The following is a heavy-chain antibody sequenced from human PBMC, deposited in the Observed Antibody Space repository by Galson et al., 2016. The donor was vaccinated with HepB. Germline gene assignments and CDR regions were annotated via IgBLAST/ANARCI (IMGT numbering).Heavy chain of an antibody. CDR2: MLLDGSNE. Sequence: SLRLSCAASGFTFSSFVMHWVRQAPGKGLEWVAVMLLDGSNEDYADSVKGRFTISRDNAKNSLYLQMNSLRADDTAVYYCARGAEWLALWYFDYWGQGTQVTVSS. CDR1: GFTFSSFV. V-gene: IGHV3-30*04. J-gene: IGHJ4*02. CDR3: ARGAEWLALWYFDY. D-gene: IGHD6-19*01.